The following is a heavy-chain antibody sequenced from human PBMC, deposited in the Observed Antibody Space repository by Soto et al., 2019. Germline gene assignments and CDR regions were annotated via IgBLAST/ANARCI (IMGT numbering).Heavy chain of an antibody. Sequence: QVQLVQSGAEVKKPGASVTVSCKASAYSFTTYHIHWVRQAPGPGLEWMGLINPVAGATNYAQRFQGRLRLTRDTSMSTVYMELRSLTFDDTAVYYCARGDIVLVPASEGNWFDPWGQGTLVTVSS. CDR2: INPVAGAT. CDR3: ARGDIVLVPASEGNWFDP. CDR1: AYSFTTYH. D-gene: IGHD2-2*01. V-gene: IGHV1-46*01. J-gene: IGHJ5*02.